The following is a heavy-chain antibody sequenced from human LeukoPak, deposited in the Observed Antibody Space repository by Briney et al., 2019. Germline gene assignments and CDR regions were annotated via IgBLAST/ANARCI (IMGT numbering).Heavy chain of an antibody. V-gene: IGHV4-34*01. CDR1: GGSLSGYY. CDR3: ARHLMVRGVIDWFDP. CDR2: INHGGST. Sequence: SETLSLTCAVYGGSLSGYYWSWIRQSPGKGLEWIGEINHGGSTNYNPSLKSRVTISVDTSKNQFSLKLSSVTAADTAVYYCARHLMVRGVIDWFDPWGQGTLVTVSS. D-gene: IGHD3-10*01. J-gene: IGHJ5*02.